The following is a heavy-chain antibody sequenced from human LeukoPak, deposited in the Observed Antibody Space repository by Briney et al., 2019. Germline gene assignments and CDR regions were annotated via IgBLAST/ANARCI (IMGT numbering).Heavy chain of an antibody. Sequence: PGGSLRLSCTGSLFKFSDSEMSWVRQAPGKGLEWISYISTSGRTIYYADSVKGRFTISRDDAKSSLFLQMTAPGGDETGVYYFVIQLRVNAGVHEDFWVQGVQVAVSS. CDR3: VIQLRVNAGVHEDF. CDR2: ISTSGRTI. D-gene: IGHD2-21*01. J-gene: IGHJ4*02. V-gene: IGHV3-48*03. CDR1: LFKFSDSE.